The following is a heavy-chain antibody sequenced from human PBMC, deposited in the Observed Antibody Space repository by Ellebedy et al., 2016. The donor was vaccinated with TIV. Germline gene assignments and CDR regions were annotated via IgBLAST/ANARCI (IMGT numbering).Heavy chain of an antibody. V-gene: IGHV3-7*01. Sequence: GESLKISCAASGFSFYSYWMTWVRQAPGKGLEWVANIRVDGNEKYYVDSVKGRFTISRDNAKSSLYLQMNSLRVEDTALYYCATDGSYGDYPFPQHAFVFWGQGTMVTVSS. D-gene: IGHD4-17*01. CDR2: IRVDGNEK. CDR1: GFSFYSYW. J-gene: IGHJ3*01. CDR3: ATDGSYGDYPFPQHAFVF.